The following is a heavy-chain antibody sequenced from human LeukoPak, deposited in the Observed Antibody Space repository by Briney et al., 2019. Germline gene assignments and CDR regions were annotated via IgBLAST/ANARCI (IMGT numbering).Heavy chain of an antibody. V-gene: IGHV3-74*01. CDR2: INSDGTST. CDR1: GFTFSTTW. Sequence: GGSLRLSCGASGFTFSTTWMHWVRQAPGKGLVCVSRINSDGTSTVYTDSVKGRFTISRDNAKNTVYLQMSGLGVDDTAVYYCARDNYYSIDYWGQGTLVTVSS. CDR3: ARDNYYSIDY. D-gene: IGHD1-26*01. J-gene: IGHJ4*02.